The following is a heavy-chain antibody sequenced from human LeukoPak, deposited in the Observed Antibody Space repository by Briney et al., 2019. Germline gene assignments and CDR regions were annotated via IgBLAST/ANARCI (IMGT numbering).Heavy chain of an antibody. CDR2: ISYDGSNE. Sequence: PGRSLRLSCSASGFPFNSYPMHWVRQAPGKGLEWVAVISYDGSNEYYADSVKGRFTISRDNSKNTLYLQMNSLRAEDTAVYYCATLNGGSFDYWGQGTLVTVSS. CDR3: ATLNGGSFDY. V-gene: IGHV3-30-3*01. D-gene: IGHD3-10*01. CDR1: GFPFNSYP. J-gene: IGHJ4*02.